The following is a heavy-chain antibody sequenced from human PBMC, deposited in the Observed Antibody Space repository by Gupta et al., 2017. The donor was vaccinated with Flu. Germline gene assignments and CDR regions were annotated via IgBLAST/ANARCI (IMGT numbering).Heavy chain of an antibody. Sequence: EVQLLESGGGLVQPGGSLRLSCAASGFTFSGYAMSWVRQAPGKGLEWVSAISGSGGSTYYADSVKGRFTISRDNSKNTLYLQMNSLRAEDTAVYYCAKEFDSSGYYFSIFDYWGQGTLVTVSS. CDR3: AKEFDSSGYYFSIFDY. CDR1: GFTFSGYA. D-gene: IGHD3-22*01. J-gene: IGHJ4*02. V-gene: IGHV3-23*01. CDR2: ISGSGGST.